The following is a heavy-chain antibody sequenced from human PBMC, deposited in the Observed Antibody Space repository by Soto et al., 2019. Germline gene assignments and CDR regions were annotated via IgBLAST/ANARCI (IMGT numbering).Heavy chain of an antibody. J-gene: IGHJ6*02. V-gene: IGHV1-18*01. Sequence: ASVKVSCKASGYTFTSYGISWVRQAPGQGLEWMGWISAYNGNTNYAQKLQGRVTMTTDTSTSTAYMELRSLRSDDTAVYYCARAGDYDFWSGYYSPPYYYYGMDVWGQGTTVTVSS. CDR1: GYTFTSYG. CDR3: ARAGDYDFWSGYYSPPYYYYGMDV. CDR2: ISAYNGNT. D-gene: IGHD3-3*01.